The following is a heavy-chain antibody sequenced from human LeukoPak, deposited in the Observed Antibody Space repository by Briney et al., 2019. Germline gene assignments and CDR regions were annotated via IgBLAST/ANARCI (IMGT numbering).Heavy chain of an antibody. Sequence: SETLSLTCAVSGDFISSGVYSWSWIRQPPGKGLEWIGYIYYSGSTNYNPSLKSRVTISVDTSKNQFSLKLSSVTAADTAVYYCARGVRGVIPTYYYYYGMDVWGQGTTVTVSS. D-gene: IGHD3-10*01. CDR3: ARGVRGVIPTYYYYYGMDV. J-gene: IGHJ6*02. V-gene: IGHV4-61*08. CDR2: IYYSGST. CDR1: GDFISSGVYS.